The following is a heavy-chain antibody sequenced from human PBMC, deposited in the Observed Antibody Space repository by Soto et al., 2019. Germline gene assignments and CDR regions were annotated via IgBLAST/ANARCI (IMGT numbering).Heavy chain of an antibody. D-gene: IGHD2-2*01. V-gene: IGHV3-23*01. J-gene: IGHJ4*02. CDR2: ISGSGDTT. CDR3: AKETLASAYADY. Sequence: EVQLLDSGGGLVQPGGSLRLSCAASGYSFSTYAMSWVRQAPGKGLEWVSAISGSGDTTYYADSVKGRFTSSRDNSKNTVYLQMNSLRAEDTAVYYCAKETLASAYADYWGQGTLVTVSS. CDR1: GYSFSTYA.